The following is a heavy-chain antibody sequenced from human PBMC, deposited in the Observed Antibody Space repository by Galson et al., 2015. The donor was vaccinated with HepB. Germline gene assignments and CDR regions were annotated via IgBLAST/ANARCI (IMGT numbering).Heavy chain of an antibody. CDR1: GFTFNIYS. Sequence: SLRLSCAASGFTFNIYSMNWVRQAPGKGLEWVSYITSDTRTISYADSVKGRFTISRDNAKNSLYLQMNSLRDEDTAVYYCARSVAGSFDYWGHGTLVTVSS. D-gene: IGHD6-19*01. V-gene: IGHV3-48*02. CDR2: ITSDTRTI. CDR3: ARSVAGSFDY. J-gene: IGHJ4*01.